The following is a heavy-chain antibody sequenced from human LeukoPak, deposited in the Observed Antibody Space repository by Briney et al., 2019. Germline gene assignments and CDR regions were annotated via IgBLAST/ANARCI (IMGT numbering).Heavy chain of an antibody. CDR3: AKDRGWWTYFDY. D-gene: IGHD6-19*01. CDR1: GFTFSSYG. CDR2: IWYDGSNK. V-gene: IGHV3-30*02. J-gene: IGHJ4*02. Sequence: PGGSPRLSCAASGFTFSSYGMHWVRQAPGKGLEWVAFIWYDGSNKYYADSVKGRFTISRDNSKNTLYLQMNSLRAEDTAVYYCAKDRGWWTYFDYWGQGTLVTVSS.